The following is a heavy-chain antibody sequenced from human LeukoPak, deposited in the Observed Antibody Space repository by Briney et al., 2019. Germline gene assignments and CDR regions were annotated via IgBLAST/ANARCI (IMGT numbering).Heavy chain of an antibody. V-gene: IGHV3-21*01. CDR2: ISSSSSYI. CDR3: ARGGVVPATGRENYYYYGMDV. CDR1: GFTFSSYS. J-gene: IGHJ6*02. D-gene: IGHD2-2*01. Sequence: GGSLRLSCAASGFTFSSYSMNWVRQAPGKGLEWVSSISSSSSYIYYADSVKGRFTISRDNAKNSLYLQMNSLRAEDTAVYYCARGGVVPATGRENYYYYGMDVWGQGTRSPSP.